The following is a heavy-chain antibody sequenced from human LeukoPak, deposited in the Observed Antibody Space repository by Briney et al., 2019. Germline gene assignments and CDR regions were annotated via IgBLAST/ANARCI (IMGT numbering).Heavy chain of an antibody. CDR1: GYTFTSYY. Sequence: GASVKVSCKASGYTFTSYYMHWMRQAPGQGLEWMGWISTQSGNTNYAQKVQGRLTLTTDRSTNTAYMELRSLRSDDTAVYYCARGAYGDKWGQGTMVTVSS. V-gene: IGHV1-18*04. D-gene: IGHD4-17*01. CDR2: ISTQSGNT. CDR3: ARGAYGDK. J-gene: IGHJ4*02.